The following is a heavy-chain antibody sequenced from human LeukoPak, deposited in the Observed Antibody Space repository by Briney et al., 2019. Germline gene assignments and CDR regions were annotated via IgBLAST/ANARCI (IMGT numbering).Heavy chain of an antibody. CDR2: ISDEGYTK. D-gene: IGHD3-16*01. V-gene: IGHV3-11*04. CDR3: AGVVWGNIPHYLDV. J-gene: IGHJ6*03. CDR1: GLRFSDTY. Sequence: PGGSLRLSCTASGLRFSDTYMTWIRQAPGKGLEWISFISDEGYTKHLAESVKGRFIVSRDNAKKSMYLQMDSLRDEDTAVYYCAGVVWGNIPHYLDVWGKGTTVTVSS.